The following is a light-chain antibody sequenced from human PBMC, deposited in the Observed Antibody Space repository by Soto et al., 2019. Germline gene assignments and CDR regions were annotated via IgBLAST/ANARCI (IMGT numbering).Light chain of an antibody. CDR1: QSILYNVNNRNF. CDR2: WAS. CDR3: QQSYSPPLT. J-gene: IGKJ4*01. Sequence: DIVMTQSPDSLAVSLGERATINCKSSQSILYNVNNRNFLAWYQQKPGQPPKLLIYWASTRETGVPDRFSGGGSGTDFALTISSLQAEAVAVYYCQQSYSPPLTFGGGTKVEIK. V-gene: IGKV4-1*01.